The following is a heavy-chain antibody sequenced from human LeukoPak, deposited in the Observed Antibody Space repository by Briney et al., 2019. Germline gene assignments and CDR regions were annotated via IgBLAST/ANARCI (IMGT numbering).Heavy chain of an antibody. CDR2: INHSGST. J-gene: IGHJ6*03. V-gene: IGHV4-34*01. D-gene: IGHD6-19*01. CDR1: GGSFSGYY. CDR3: ARGMAGDFYYYYYYIDV. Sequence: PSETLSLTCAVYGGSFSGYYWSWIRQPPGKGLEWIGEINHSGSTNYNPSLKSRVTISVDKSKNQFSLKVSSVTAADTAVYSCARGMAGDFYYYYYYIDVWGKGTTVTVSS.